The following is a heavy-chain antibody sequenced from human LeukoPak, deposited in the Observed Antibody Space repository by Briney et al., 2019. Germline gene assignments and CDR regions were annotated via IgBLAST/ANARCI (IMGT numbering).Heavy chain of an antibody. Sequence: GGSLRLSCAASGFTFDDYAMHWVRQAPGKGLEWASGISWNSGDIGYADSVKGRFTISRDNAKNSLYLQMNSLRAEDTAVYYCARSPYDFWSGYYGDYWGQGTLVTVSS. D-gene: IGHD3-3*01. J-gene: IGHJ4*02. V-gene: IGHV3-9*01. CDR2: ISWNSGDI. CDR3: ARSPYDFWSGYYGDY. CDR1: GFTFDDYA.